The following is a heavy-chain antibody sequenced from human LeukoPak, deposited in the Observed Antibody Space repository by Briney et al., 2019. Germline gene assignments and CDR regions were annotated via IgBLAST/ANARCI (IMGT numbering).Heavy chain of an antibody. D-gene: IGHD1-26*01. J-gene: IGHJ6*02. CDR1: GGSISSGGYY. Sequence: SQTLSLTCTVSGGSISSGGYYWSWIRQHPGKGLEWIGYIYYSGSTYYNPSLKSRVTISVDTSKNQFSLKLCSVTAADTAVYYCARDVGFPGRGNYYYYGMDVWGQGTTVTVSS. CDR2: IYYSGST. CDR3: ARDVGFPGRGNYYYYGMDV. V-gene: IGHV4-31*03.